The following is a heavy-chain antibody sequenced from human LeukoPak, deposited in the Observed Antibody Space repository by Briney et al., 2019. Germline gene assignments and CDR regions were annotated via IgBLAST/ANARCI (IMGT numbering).Heavy chain of an antibody. V-gene: IGHV3-23*01. Sequence: GGSLRLSCAASGFTLSSYAMSWVRQGPGKGLEWVSAISVSGNTYHADSVKGRFTISRDNAKNSLYLQMNSLRAEDTALYYCARGKYSSSRVIDYWGQGTLVTVSS. CDR1: GFTLSSYA. CDR3: ARGKYSSSRVIDY. J-gene: IGHJ4*02. CDR2: ISVSGNT. D-gene: IGHD6-6*01.